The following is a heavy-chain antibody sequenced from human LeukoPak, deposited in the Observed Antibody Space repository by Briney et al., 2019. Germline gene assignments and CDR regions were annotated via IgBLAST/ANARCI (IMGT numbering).Heavy chain of an antibody. Sequence: GASVKVSCKASGYTFTGYYMHWVRQAPGQGLEWMRRINPNSGGTNYAQKFQGRVTMTRDTSISTAYMELSRLRSDDTAVYYCASRWELPRTAEPFDYWGQGTLVTVSS. CDR1: GYTFTGYY. V-gene: IGHV1-2*06. CDR3: ASRWELPRTAEPFDY. D-gene: IGHD1-26*01. J-gene: IGHJ4*02. CDR2: INPNSGGT.